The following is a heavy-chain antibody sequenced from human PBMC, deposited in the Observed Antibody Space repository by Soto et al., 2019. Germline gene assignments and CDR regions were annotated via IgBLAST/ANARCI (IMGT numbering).Heavy chain of an antibody. V-gene: IGHV3-66*01. Sequence: GGSLRLSCAASGFTVSSNYMSWVRQAPGKGLEWVSVIYSGGSTYYADSVKGRFTISRDNSKNTLYLQMNSLRAEDTAVYYCARELLRDGYKYDWGQGTLVTVSS. CDR2: IYSGGST. J-gene: IGHJ4*02. CDR1: GFTVSSNY. CDR3: ARELLRDGYKYD. D-gene: IGHD5-12*01.